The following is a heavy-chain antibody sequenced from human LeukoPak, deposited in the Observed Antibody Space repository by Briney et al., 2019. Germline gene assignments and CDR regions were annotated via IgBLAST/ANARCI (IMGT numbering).Heavy chain of an antibody. CDR3: ALAGSGSYYGFDY. CDR2: IIPIFGTA. D-gene: IGHD3-10*01. J-gene: IGHJ4*02. CDR1: GGTFSSYA. V-gene: IGHV1-69*13. Sequence: ASVTVSCKASGGTFSSYAISWVRQAPGQGLEWMGGIIPIFGTANYAQKFQGRVTITADESTSTAYMELGSLRSEDTAVYYCALAGSGSYYGFDYWGQGTLVTVSS.